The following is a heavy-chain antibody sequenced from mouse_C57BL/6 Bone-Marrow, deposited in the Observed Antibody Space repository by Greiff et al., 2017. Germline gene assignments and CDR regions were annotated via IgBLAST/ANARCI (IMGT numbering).Heavy chain of an antibody. CDR1: GYSITSGYY. J-gene: IGHJ3*01. D-gene: IGHD1-1*01. V-gene: IGHV3-6*01. CDR2: ISYDGSN. CDR3: ARDTTVVATPFAY. Sequence: VQLKESGPGLVKPSQSLSLTCSVTGYSITSGYYWNWIRQFPGNKLEWMGYISYDGSNNYNPSLKNRISITRDTSKNQFFLKLNSVTTEDTATDYCARDTTVVATPFAYWGQGTLVAVSA.